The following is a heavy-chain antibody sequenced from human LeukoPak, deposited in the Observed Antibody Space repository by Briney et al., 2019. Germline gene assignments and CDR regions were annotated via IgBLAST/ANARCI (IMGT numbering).Heavy chain of an antibody. CDR2: IYSSGNT. D-gene: IGHD2-2*01. CDR3: ARLVEYQLPFDY. V-gene: IGHV4-31*03. J-gene: IGHJ4*02. CDR1: GGSISSGGFY. Sequence: SQTLSLTCTVSGGSISSGGFYWSWIRQHPGKGLEWIGYIYSSGNTYYNPSLKSRVTISIDTSKNQFSLKLDSVTAADTAVYYCARLVEYQLPFDYWGQGTLVTVSS.